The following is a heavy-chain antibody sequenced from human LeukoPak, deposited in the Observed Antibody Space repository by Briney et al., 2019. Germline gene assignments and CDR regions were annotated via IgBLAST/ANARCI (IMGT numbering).Heavy chain of an antibody. CDR3: ARDGVAATPTGWFDP. J-gene: IGHJ5*02. CDR2: IYHSGST. V-gene: IGHV4-4*02. D-gene: IGHD2-15*01. Sequence: SETLSLTCAVSGGSISSSNWWSWVRQPPGKGLEWIGEIYHSGSTNYNPSLKSRVTISVDKSKNQFSLKLSSVTAADTAVYYCARDGVAATPTGWFDPWGQGILVTVSS. CDR1: GGSISSSNW.